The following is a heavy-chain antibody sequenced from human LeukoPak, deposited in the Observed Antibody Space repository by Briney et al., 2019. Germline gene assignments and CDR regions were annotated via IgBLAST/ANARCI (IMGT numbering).Heavy chain of an antibody. D-gene: IGHD6-19*01. CDR3: ARVQRGWPYYYYMDV. CDR2: IYSGGST. Sequence: GGSLRLSCAASGFTVSGNYMSWVRQAPGKGLEWVSVIYSGGSTYYADSVKGRFTISRDNSKNTLYLQMNSLRAEDTAVYYCARVQRGWPYYYYMDVWGKGTTVTVSS. CDR1: GFTVSGNY. J-gene: IGHJ6*03. V-gene: IGHV3-66*02.